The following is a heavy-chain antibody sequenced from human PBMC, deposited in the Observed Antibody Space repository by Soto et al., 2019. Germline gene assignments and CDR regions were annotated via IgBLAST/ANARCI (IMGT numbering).Heavy chain of an antibody. CDR1: GYTFTSYA. Sequence: ASVKVSCKASGYTFTSYAMHWVRQAPGQRLEWMGWINAGNGNTKYSQKFQGRVTITRDTSASTAYMELSSLRSEDTAVYYCARKALAVGGLSYYGMDVWGPGTTVTVSS. V-gene: IGHV1-3*01. CDR3: ARKALAVGGLSYYGMDV. CDR2: INAGNGNT. D-gene: IGHD6-19*01. J-gene: IGHJ6*02.